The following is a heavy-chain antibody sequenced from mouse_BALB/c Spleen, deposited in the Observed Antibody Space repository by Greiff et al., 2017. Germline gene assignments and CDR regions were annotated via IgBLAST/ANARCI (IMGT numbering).Heavy chain of an antibody. CDR3: ARSDYAYFDV. Sequence: QVQLQQSGAELARPGASVKLSCKASGYTFTSYWMQWVKQRPGQGLEWIGAIYPGDGDTRYTQKFKGKATLTADKSSSTAYMQLSSLASEDSAVYYCARSDYAYFDVWGAGTTVTVSS. CDR1: GYTFTSYW. D-gene: IGHD1-1*01. V-gene: IGHV1-87*01. J-gene: IGHJ1*01. CDR2: IYPGDGDT.